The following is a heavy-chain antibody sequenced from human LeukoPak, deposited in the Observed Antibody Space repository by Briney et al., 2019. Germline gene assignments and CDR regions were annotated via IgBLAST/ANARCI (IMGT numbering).Heavy chain of an antibody. CDR3: AKGPISYYDILTGYLDY. V-gene: IGHV3-30*18. CDR2: ISYDGSKR. D-gene: IGHD3-9*01. Sequence: PGGSLRLSCEGSGFSFSRYGMHWVRQAPGKGLEWVAVISYDGSKRYYADSVKGRFTISRENSKNTLYLQLSSLRPEDTAVYYCAKGPISYYDILTGYLDYWGQGTLVTVSS. J-gene: IGHJ4*02. CDR1: GFSFSRYG.